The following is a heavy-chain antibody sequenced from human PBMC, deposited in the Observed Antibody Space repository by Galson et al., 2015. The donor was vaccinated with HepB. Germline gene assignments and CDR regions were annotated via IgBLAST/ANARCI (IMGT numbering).Heavy chain of an antibody. CDR3: AVPYCGGDCYSFRYYGMDV. D-gene: IGHD2-21*01. V-gene: IGHV1-69-2*01. J-gene: IGHJ6*02. Sequence: VKVSCKVSGYTFTDYYMHWVQQAPGKGLEWMGLVDPEDGETIYAEKFQGRVTITADTSTDTAYMELSSLRSEDTAVYYCAVPYCGGDCYSFRYYGMDVWGQGTTVTVSS. CDR1: GYTFTDYY. CDR2: VDPEDGET.